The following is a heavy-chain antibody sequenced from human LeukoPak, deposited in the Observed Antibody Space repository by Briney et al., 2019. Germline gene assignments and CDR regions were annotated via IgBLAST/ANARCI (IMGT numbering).Heavy chain of an antibody. V-gene: IGHV1-2*06. CDR3: ARDPHPVRIAVAGTGCFDP. D-gene: IGHD6-19*01. CDR1: GYTFTGYY. J-gene: IGHJ5*02. Sequence: ASVKVSCKASGYTFTGYYIYWVRQAPGQGLEWMGRINPNSGGTNYAQKFQGRVTMTRDTSISSAYMELSRLRSDDTAVYYCARDPHPVRIAVAGTGCFDPWGQGTLVTVSS. CDR2: INPNSGGT.